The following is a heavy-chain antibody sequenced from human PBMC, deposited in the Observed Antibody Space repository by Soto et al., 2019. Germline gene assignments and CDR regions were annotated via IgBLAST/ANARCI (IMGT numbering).Heavy chain of an antibody. CDR3: GRAHRDLQQLVHYYYSMDV. D-gene: IGHD6-13*01. J-gene: IGHJ6*02. CDR1: NW. CDR2: IYYSGST. Sequence: NWWSWVRQPPGKGLEWIGEIYYSGSTNYNPSLKSRVTISVDTSKNQFSLKLTSVTAADTAVYYCGRAHRDLQQLVHYYYSMDVWGQGTTVTAP. V-gene: IGHV4-4*02.